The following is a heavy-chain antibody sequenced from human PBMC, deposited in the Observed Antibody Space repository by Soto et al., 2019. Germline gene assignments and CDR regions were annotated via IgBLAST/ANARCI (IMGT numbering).Heavy chain of an antibody. CDR3: ATWGAAAYSNYYYYGMDV. D-gene: IGHD6-13*01. Sequence: QVQLVQSGAEVKKPGASVKVSCKVSGYTLTELSMHWVRQAPGKGLEWMGGFDPEDGETIYAQKFQGRVTMTEDTSTDTAYMELSSLRSEDTAVYYCATWGAAAYSNYYYYGMDVWGQGTTVTVSS. V-gene: IGHV1-24*01. CDR2: FDPEDGET. J-gene: IGHJ6*02. CDR1: GYTLTELS.